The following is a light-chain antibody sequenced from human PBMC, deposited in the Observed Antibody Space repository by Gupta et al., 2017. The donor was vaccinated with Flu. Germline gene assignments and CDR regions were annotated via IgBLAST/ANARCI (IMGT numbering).Light chain of an antibody. CDR3: QQVASIPLT. J-gene: IGKJ4*01. V-gene: IGKV1-12*01. Sequence: PPCETASVGCTVSITCWASQNIRRYVAWYQSEPGNAPKLLIYCASSRHNGVPGRFSGSGSGTDFTLTIRSLQPEDVGTYFCQQVASIPLTFGEGTKVEMK. CDR2: CAS. CDR1: QNIRRY.